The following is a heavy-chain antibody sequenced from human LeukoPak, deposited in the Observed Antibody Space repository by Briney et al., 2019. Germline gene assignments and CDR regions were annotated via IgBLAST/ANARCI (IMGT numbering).Heavy chain of an antibody. CDR3: ARARGGGWADI. CDR2: INPSGGST. Sequence: ASVKVSCKASGYTFTSYYMHWVRQAPGQGLEWMGIINPSGGSTSYAQKFQGRVTMTRDMSTSTVYMELSSLRSEDTAVYYCARARGGGWADIWGQGTMVTVSS. J-gene: IGHJ3*02. CDR1: GYTFTSYY. D-gene: IGHD2-15*01. V-gene: IGHV1-46*01.